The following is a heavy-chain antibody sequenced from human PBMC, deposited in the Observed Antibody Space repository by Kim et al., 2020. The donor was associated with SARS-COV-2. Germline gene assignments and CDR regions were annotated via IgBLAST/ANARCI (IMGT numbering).Heavy chain of an antibody. CDR1: GFTFSNYA. D-gene: IGHD3-22*01. Sequence: GGSLRLSCAASGFTFSNYAMAWVRQAPGKGLEWVSGITGNGDNTNYADSEKGRFTISRDNSKNTLYLQMNSLRAEDTAVYYCAKRDCSNSNDYFPLFDNWGQGTLVTVSS. CDR2: ITGNGDNT. CDR3: AKRDCSNSNDYFPLFDN. J-gene: IGHJ4*02. V-gene: IGHV3-23*01.